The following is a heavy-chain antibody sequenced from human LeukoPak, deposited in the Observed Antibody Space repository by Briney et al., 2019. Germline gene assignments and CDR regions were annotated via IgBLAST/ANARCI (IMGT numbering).Heavy chain of an antibody. CDR2: IYTSGST. Sequence: PSQTLSLTCTVSGGSISSGSYYWSWIRQPAGKGLEWIGRIYTSGSTNHNPSLKSRVTISVDTSKNQFSLKLSSVTAADTAVYYCARVSQEWELTRGAFDIWGQGTMVTVSS. D-gene: IGHD1-26*01. J-gene: IGHJ3*02. V-gene: IGHV4-61*02. CDR3: ARVSQEWELTRGAFDI. CDR1: GGSISSGSYY.